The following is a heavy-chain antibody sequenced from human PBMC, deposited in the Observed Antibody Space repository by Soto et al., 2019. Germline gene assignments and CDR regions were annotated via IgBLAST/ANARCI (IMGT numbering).Heavy chain of an antibody. Sequence: PGGSLRLSCAASGFTFSSYWMSWVCQAPGKGLEWVANIKQDGSEKYYVDSVKGRFTISRDNAKNSLYLQMNSLRAEDTAVYYCARATRVVTPLDYYYGMDVWGQGTTDTVSS. CDR3: ARATRVVTPLDYYYGMDV. D-gene: IGHD2-21*02. CDR2: IKQDGSEK. CDR1: GFTFSSYW. J-gene: IGHJ6*02. V-gene: IGHV3-7*01.